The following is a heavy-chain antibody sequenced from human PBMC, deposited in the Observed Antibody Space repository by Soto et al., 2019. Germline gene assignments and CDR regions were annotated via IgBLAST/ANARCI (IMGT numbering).Heavy chain of an antibody. CDR2: IIPIFGTA. D-gene: IGHD3-22*01. CDR3: ARDRYYDSSGYRMRSFDY. Sequence: QVQLVQSGAEVKKPGSSVKVSCKASGGTFSSYAISWVRQAPGQGLEWMGGIIPIFGTANYAQKFQGRVTMTADESTSTAYMELRSLRSEDTAVYYCARDRYYDSSGYRMRSFDYWGQGTLVTVSS. CDR1: GGTFSSYA. J-gene: IGHJ4*02. V-gene: IGHV1-69*12.